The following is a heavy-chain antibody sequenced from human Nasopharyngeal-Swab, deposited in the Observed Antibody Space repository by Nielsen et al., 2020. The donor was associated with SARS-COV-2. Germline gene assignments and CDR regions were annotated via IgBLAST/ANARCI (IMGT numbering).Heavy chain of an antibody. CDR1: GFTFSNAW. CDR2: IKSKTGGGTT. CDR3: TTGSSGWYHYYYGMDV. J-gene: IGHJ6*02. Sequence: GESLKISCAASGFTFSNAWMSWVRQAPGKGLEWVGRIKSKTGGGTTDYAAPVKGRFTISRDDSKNTLYLQMNSLKTEDTAVYYCTTGSSGWYHYYYGMDVWGQGTTVTVSS. V-gene: IGHV3-15*01. D-gene: IGHD6-19*01.